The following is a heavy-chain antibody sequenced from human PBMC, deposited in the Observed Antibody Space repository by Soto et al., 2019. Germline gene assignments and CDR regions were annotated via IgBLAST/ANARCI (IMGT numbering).Heavy chain of an antibody. J-gene: IGHJ4*02. CDR2: VSGDGSST. CDR3: AKDLDLRYYDSSGYYSTDY. V-gene: IGHV3-74*01. D-gene: IGHD3-22*01. CDR1: GFTFSSSW. Sequence: GGSLRLSCAASGFTFSSSWMHWVRQAPGKGLVWVSRVSGDGSSTNYADSVKGRFTISRDNAKNTLYLQMNSLRAEDTAVYYCAKDLDLRYYDSSGYYSTDYWGQGTLVTVSS.